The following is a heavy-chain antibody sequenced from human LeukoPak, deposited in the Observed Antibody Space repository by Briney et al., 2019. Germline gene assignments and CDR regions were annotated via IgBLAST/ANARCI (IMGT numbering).Heavy chain of an antibody. CDR1: GYTFTSYG. CDR3: ARGWDYDSGGRPTAYVY. V-gene: IGHV1-69*13. D-gene: IGHD3-22*01. J-gene: IGHJ4*02. Sequence: SVKVSCKASGYTFTSYGISWVRQAPGQGLEWMGGIIPIFGTANYAQKFQGRVTITADESTRTVYMELNSLKSEDTAVYYCARGWDYDSGGRPTAYVYWGQGTLVTVSS. CDR2: IIPIFGTA.